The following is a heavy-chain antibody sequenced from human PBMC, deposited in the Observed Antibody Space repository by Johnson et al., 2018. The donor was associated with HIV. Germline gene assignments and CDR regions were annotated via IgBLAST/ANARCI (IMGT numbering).Heavy chain of an antibody. CDR2: ISYAGSNK. V-gene: IGHV3-30*04. D-gene: IGHD4-17*01. J-gene: IGHJ3*02. CDR3: AKGENDYGDYGLDAFDI. CDR1: GFTFSSYA. Sequence: QVQLVESGGGVVQPGRSLRLSCGASGFTFSSYAMHWVRQAPGKGLEWVAVISYAGSNKYYADSVKGRFTLSRDHSKNTLYLQMNSLRAEDTAVYYCAKGENDYGDYGLDAFDIWGQGTMVTVSS.